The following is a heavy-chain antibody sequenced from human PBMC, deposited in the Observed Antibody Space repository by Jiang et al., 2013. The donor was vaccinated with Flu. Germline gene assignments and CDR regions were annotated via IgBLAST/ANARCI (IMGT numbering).Heavy chain of an antibody. CDR1: GFTLSDYT. J-gene: IGHJ4*02. V-gene: IGHV3-48*01. CDR2: ISSSSSTI. D-gene: IGHD1-26*01. Sequence: PGGRLRLSCEVSGFTLSDYTMHWVRQAPGKGLEWVSYISSSSSTIYYADSVKGRFTISRDNAKNSLYLQMNSLRAEDTAVYYCARVGAARRGFDYWGQGTLVTVSS. CDR3: ARVGAARRGFDY.